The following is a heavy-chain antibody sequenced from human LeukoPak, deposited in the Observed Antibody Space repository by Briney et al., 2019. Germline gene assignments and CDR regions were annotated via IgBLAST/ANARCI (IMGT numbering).Heavy chain of an antibody. V-gene: IGHV3-66*01. J-gene: IGHJ3*02. CDR3: ARKRGNSYGDAFDI. D-gene: IGHD5-18*01. Sequence: PGGSLRLSCAASGVTLSGNYMSWVRQAPGEGLEWVSVIYSGSSTYYEDSVKGRFTISRDNTKNTLYLQMNSLRAEDTAVYYCARKRGNSYGDAFDIWGQGTMVSVSS. CDR2: IYSGSST. CDR1: GVTLSGNY.